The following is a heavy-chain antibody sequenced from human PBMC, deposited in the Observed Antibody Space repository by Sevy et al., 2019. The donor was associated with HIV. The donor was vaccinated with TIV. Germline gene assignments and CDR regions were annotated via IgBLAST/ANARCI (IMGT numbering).Heavy chain of an antibody. D-gene: IGHD3-16*01. Sequence: GGSLRLSCTASGFTFSSFWMSWVRQAPGKGLEWVANIKQDGGEKYYVDSVKGRFTISRDNAKNSLYLQMNSLSAEDTAVYYCARDLVGYYSMITFGGVSWWGQGTLVTVSS. CDR1: GFTFSSFW. V-gene: IGHV3-7*01. J-gene: IGHJ4*02. CDR3: ARDLVGYYSMITFGGVSW. CDR2: IKQDGGEK.